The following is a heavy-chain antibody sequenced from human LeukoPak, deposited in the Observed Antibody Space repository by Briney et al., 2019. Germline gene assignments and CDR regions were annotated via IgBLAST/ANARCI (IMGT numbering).Heavy chain of an antibody. CDR3: ATARRHDYGDYGGAFDN. CDR2: IYSGGST. Sequence: GGSLRLSCVASGFTVSSSYMSWVRQAPGKGLEYVSFIYSGGSTFYADSAKGRFTISRDNSKNTLHLQMNSLRADDTAIYYCATARRHDYGDYGGAFDNWGQGILVTVSS. CDR1: GFTVSSSY. V-gene: IGHV3-53*01. J-gene: IGHJ4*02. D-gene: IGHD4-17*01.